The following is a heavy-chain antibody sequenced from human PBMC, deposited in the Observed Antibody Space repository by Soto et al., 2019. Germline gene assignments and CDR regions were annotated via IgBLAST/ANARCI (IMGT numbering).Heavy chain of an antibody. CDR3: ARDRAGAQYGLDV. D-gene: IGHD1-26*01. CDR1: GDSVSTNSAT. Sequence: SQTLSLTGAISGDSVSTNSATWDWIRQSPSRGLEWLGRTYYRSKWDYDYAASVKGRININPDTSNNQVSLHLDSVTPDDTAVYYCARDRAGAQYGLDVWGQGTTVTVSS. CDR2: TYYRSKWDY. J-gene: IGHJ6*02. V-gene: IGHV6-1*01.